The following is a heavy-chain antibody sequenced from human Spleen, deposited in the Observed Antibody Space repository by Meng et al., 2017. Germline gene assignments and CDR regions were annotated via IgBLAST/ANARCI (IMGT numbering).Heavy chain of an antibody. D-gene: IGHD6-13*01. CDR3: ARDLGNSWHYYFDY. CDR2: INPKSGVT. Sequence: ASVKVSCKASGYTFTGYYMHWVRQAPGQGLEWMGWINPKSGVTYYAQKFEGRVTLTRDTSISTGYMELTRLRSDDTAVYYCARDLGNSWHYYFDYWGQGTLVTVSS. CDR1: GYTFTGYY. V-gene: IGHV1-2*02. J-gene: IGHJ4*02.